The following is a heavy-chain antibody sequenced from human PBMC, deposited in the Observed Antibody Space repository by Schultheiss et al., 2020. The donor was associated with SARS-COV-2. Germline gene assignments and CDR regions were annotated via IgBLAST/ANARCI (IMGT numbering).Heavy chain of an antibody. D-gene: IGHD4-17*01. J-gene: IGHJ3*02. V-gene: IGHV4-39*07. CDR1: GGSISSGDYY. CDR2: INHSGST. Sequence: SETLSLTCTVSGGSISSGDYYWGWIRQPPGKGLEWIGEINHSGSTNYNPSLKSRVTISVDTSKNQFSLKLSSVTAADTAVYYCASRESRIGDDDAFDIWGQGTMVTVSS. CDR3: ASRESRIGDDDAFDI.